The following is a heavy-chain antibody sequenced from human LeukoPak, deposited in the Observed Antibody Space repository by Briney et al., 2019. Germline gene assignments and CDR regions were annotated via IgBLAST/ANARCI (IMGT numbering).Heavy chain of an antibody. J-gene: IGHJ4*02. Sequence: GGSLRLSCAASGFTFSNYVMSWVRQAPGKGLEWVAALTSSSDTTYYGDSVKGRFTISRDNSKNTLYLQMHSLRAEDTAVYYCARASGSHGYFDYWGQGTLVTVSS. CDR3: ARASGSHGYFDY. D-gene: IGHD1-26*01. CDR2: LTSSSDTT. V-gene: IGHV3-23*01. CDR1: GFTFSNYV.